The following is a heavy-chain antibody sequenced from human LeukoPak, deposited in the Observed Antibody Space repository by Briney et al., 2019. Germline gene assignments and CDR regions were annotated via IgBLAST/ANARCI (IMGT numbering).Heavy chain of an antibody. V-gene: IGHV3-33*08. CDR1: GFTFSSYA. D-gene: IGHD1-26*01. CDR2: IWYDGSNK. Sequence: PGGSLRLSCAASGFTFSSYAMSWVRQAPGKGLEWVAVIWYDGSNKYYADSVKGRFTISRDNSKNTLYLQMNSLRAEGTAVYYCARDRGYSGRPPLTPWGQGTLVTVSS. CDR3: ARDRGYSGRPPLTP. J-gene: IGHJ5*02.